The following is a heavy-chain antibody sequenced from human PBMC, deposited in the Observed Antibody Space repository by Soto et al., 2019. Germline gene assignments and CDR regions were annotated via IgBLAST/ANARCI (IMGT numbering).Heavy chain of an antibody. D-gene: IGHD3-3*01. CDR2: IIPIFGTA. CDR1: GGTFSSYA. J-gene: IGHJ6*02. Sequence: SVKVSCKASGGTFSSYAISWVRQAPGQGLEWMGGIIPIFGTANYAQKFQGRVTITADKSTSTAYMKLSSVTAADTAVYYCARDGLRFLEWSPVPSYGMDVWGQGTTVTVSS. CDR3: ARDGLRFLEWSPVPSYGMDV. V-gene: IGHV1-69*06.